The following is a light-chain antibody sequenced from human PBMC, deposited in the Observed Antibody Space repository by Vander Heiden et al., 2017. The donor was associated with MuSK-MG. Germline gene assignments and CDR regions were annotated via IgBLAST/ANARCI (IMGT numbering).Light chain of an antibody. CDR2: EVS. CDR1: SSDVGSYNL. J-gene: IGLJ3*02. CDR3: CSYAGSRTNWV. V-gene: IGLV2-23*02. Sequence: QPALTQPASVSGSPGQSITISCTGTSSDVGSYNLVSWYQQHPGKAPKLMIYEVSKRPSGVSNRFSGSKSGNTASLTISGLQAEDEADFYCCSYAGSRTNWVFGGGTKLTVL.